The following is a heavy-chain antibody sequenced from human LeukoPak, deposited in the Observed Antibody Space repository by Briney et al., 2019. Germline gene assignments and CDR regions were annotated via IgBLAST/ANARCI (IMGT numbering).Heavy chain of an antibody. CDR2: INPSGGST. J-gene: IGHJ6*03. V-gene: IGHV1-46*01. CDR3: ARAVATRIAARPGANYYYMDV. D-gene: IGHD6-6*01. CDR1: GYTFTSYY. Sequence: ASVKVSCKASGYTFTSYYMHWVRQAPGQGLEWMGIINPSGGSTSYAQKFQGRVTITTDESTSTAYMELSSLRSEDTAVYYCARAVATRIAARPGANYYYMDVWGKGTTVTVSS.